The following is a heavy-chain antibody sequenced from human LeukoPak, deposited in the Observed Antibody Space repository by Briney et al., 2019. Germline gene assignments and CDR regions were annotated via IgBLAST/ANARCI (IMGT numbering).Heavy chain of an antibody. J-gene: IGHJ3*02. CDR2: ISHDGSQK. Sequence: GGSLRLPCAASGFTFSSYGMHWVRQTPGKGLEWVAVISHDGSQKYYAESVKGRFTISRDNSKNTLYLQMNSLRHEDTAVYHCAKDSGRDAFDIWGQGTMVTVSS. CDR3: AKDSGRDAFDI. CDR1: GFTFSSYG. V-gene: IGHV3-30*18. D-gene: IGHD5-12*01.